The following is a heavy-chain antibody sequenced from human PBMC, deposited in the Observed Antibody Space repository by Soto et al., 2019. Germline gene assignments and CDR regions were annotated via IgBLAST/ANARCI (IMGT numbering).Heavy chain of an antibody. D-gene: IGHD4-17*01. V-gene: IGHV4-34*01. CDR2: INHSGST. CDR1: GGSFSGYY. Sequence: SETLSLTCAVYGGSFSGYYWSWIRQPPGKGLEWIREINHSGSTNYNPSLKSRVTISVDTSKNQFSLKLSSVTAADTAVYYCARAPNDYGDYIPTFYYYYGMDVWGQGTTVTVSS. J-gene: IGHJ6*02. CDR3: ARAPNDYGDYIPTFYYYYGMDV.